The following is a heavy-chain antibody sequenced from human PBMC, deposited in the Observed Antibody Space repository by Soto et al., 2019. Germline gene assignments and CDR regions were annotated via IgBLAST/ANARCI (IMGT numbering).Heavy chain of an antibody. J-gene: IGHJ3*02. D-gene: IGHD3-3*01. CDR3: ARGEWYYDFWSGYYMRAFDI. Sequence: GGSLRLSCAASGFTFSSYAMHWVRQAPGKGLERVAVISYDGSNKYYADSVKGRFTISRDNSRNTLYLQMNSLRAEDTAVYYCARGEWYYDFWSGYYMRAFDIWGQGTMVTVSS. V-gene: IGHV3-30-3*01. CDR1: GFTFSSYA. CDR2: ISYDGSNK.